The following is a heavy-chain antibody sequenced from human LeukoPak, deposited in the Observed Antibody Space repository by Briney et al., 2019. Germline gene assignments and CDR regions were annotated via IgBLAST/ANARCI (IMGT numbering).Heavy chain of an antibody. Sequence: GGSLRLSCTASGFNFGQYGMHWIRQAPGKGLEWVAIIRFDGTTKFYGKSVRGRFTISRDNSKSTLYLQMNSLRPDDTAVYFCVKTGDSGSPDFWGQGTQVTVSS. CDR2: IRFDGTTK. D-gene: IGHD6-19*01. J-gene: IGHJ4*02. CDR1: GFNFGQYG. V-gene: IGHV3-30*02. CDR3: VKTGDSGSPDF.